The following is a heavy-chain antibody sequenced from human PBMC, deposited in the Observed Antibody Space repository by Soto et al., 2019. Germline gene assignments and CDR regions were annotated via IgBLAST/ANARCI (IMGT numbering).Heavy chain of an antibody. CDR1: GFTFSSYW. D-gene: IGHD2-2*01. Sequence: GGSLRLSCAASGFTFSSYWMSWVRQAPGKGLEWVANIKQDGSEKYFVDFVKGRFTISRDNAKNSLYLQMNSLRAEDTAVYYCARDVKDIVVVPAAIHYYYYMDVWGKGTTVTVSS. J-gene: IGHJ6*03. CDR2: IKQDGSEK. CDR3: ARDVKDIVVVPAAIHYYYYMDV. V-gene: IGHV3-7*01.